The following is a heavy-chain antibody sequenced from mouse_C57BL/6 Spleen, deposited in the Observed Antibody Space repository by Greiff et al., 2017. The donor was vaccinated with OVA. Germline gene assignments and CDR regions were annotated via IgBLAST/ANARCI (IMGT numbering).Heavy chain of an antibody. V-gene: IGHV1-26*01. CDR2: INPNNGGT. CDR1: GYTFTDYY. J-gene: IGHJ2*01. D-gene: IGHD1-1*01. CDR3: ALTTVVFDY. Sequence: EVQLQQSGPELVKPGASVKISCKASGYTFTDYYMNWVKQSHGKSLEWIGDINPNNGGTSYNQKFKGKATLTVDKSSSTAYMELRSLTSEDSAVYYCALTTVVFDYWGQGTTLTVSS.